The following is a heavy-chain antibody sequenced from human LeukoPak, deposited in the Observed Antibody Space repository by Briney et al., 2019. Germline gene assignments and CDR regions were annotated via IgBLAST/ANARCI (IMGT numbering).Heavy chain of an antibody. J-gene: IGHJ4*02. CDR3: ARGSHDYAKGAVDY. V-gene: IGHV1-18*01. D-gene: IGHD4-17*01. Sequence: ASVKVSCKASGYTFTSYGISWVRQAPGQGLEWMGWISAYNGNTYYAQKLQGRVTMSTDTSTSTAYMELRSLRSDDTAVYYCARGSHDYAKGAVDYWGQGTLVTVSS. CDR1: GYTFTSYG. CDR2: ISAYNGNT.